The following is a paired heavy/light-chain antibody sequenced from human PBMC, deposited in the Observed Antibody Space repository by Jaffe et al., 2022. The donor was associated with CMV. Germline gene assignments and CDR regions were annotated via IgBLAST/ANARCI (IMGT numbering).Heavy chain of an antibody. CDR2: ITGNSDYR. J-gene: IGHJ4*02. CDR3: AKTGPSYCDF. CDR1: GFTFSSNG. Sequence: EVQLLESGGGLVQPGGSLRLSCAASGFTFSSNGMGWVRQTPGKGLEWISVITGNSDYRDYTDSVKGRFTISRDNAKNALFLQMDSLRAEDTAVYYCAKTGPSYCDFWGQGTLVTVSS. V-gene: IGHV3-23*01.
Light chain of an antibody. J-gene: IGKJ1*01. CDR2: AAS. V-gene: IGKV3-15*01. CDR1: QSVSSS. CDR3: QQYNGWPRP. Sequence: EIVMTQSPATLSVSPGERATLSCRASQSVSSSLAWYQQKPGQAPRLLIYAASTRATGIPARFSGSGSGTEFTLTISSLQSEDFAVYYCQQYNGWPRPFGQGTKVEIK.